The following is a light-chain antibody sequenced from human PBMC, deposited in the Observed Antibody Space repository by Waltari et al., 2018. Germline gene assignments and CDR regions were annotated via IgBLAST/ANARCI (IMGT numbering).Light chain of an antibody. J-gene: IGKJ2*01. CDR3: QQYGSSPPYT. CDR1: QSVSSNY. CDR2: GAS. V-gene: IGKV3-20*01. Sequence: EIVLTQSPGTLSLSPGERATLSCRASQSVSSNYLAWYQQKPGQAPRLLIYGASKRASGIPDRFSGTGSGTDFTLTISILEPEDFAIYYCQQYGSSPPYTFGQGTKLEI.